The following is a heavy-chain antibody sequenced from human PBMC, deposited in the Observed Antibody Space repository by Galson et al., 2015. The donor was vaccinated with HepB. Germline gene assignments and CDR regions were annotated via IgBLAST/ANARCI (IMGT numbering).Heavy chain of an antibody. V-gene: IGHV3-30*04. D-gene: IGHD2-2*01. CDR3: AKDGGLPYCSSTFCPKQYGIDS. Sequence: SLRLSCAASGFPFSNYAMHWVRQTPGKGLEWMTVILHDAHNRYYADSVEGRFTISRDNSKNTLYLQMNSLRAEDTAVYYCAKDGGLPYCSSTFCPKQYGIDSWGQGTLVTVSS. CDR1: GFPFSNYA. CDR2: ILHDAHNR. J-gene: IGHJ5*01.